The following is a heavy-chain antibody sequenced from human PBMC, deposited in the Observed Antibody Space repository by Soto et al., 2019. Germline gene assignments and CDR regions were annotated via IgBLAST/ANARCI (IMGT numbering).Heavy chain of an antibody. CDR1: GYTFTSYY. D-gene: IGHD2-15*01. J-gene: IGHJ6*02. CDR2: INPSGGST. Sequence: GASVKVSCKASGYTFTSYYMHWVRQAPGQGLEWMGIINPSGGSTSYAQKFQGRVTMTRDTSTSTVYMELSSLRSEDTAVYYCARDSYCSCGSCYPFDYYYYGMEVWGQGTTVTVS. V-gene: IGHV1-46*01. CDR3: ARDSYCSCGSCYPFDYYYYGMEV.